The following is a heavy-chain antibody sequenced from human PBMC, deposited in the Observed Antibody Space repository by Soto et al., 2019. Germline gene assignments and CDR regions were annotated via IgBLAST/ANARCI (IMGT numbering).Heavy chain of an antibody. V-gene: IGHV3-7*01. J-gene: IGHJ2*01. Sequence: EMQLVESGGGLVQPGGSLRLSCAASGFTIGPYWMTWVRQAPGKGLEWVAKIKPDGSEKYYVDSVKGRFTISRDNTKTSLYLQMNSLRAEDTAVYYCARPYTVAGSSYWCFDLWGRGTLVTVSS. CDR1: GFTIGPYW. D-gene: IGHD3-16*01. CDR3: ARPYTVAGSSYWCFDL. CDR2: IKPDGSEK.